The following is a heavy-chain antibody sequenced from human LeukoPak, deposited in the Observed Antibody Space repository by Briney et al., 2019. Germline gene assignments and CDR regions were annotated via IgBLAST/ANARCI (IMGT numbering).Heavy chain of an antibody. CDR2: ISGRSTFT. Sequence: GGSLRLSCAASGFTFSDYYMSWVRQAPGKGLEWVSYISGRSTFTKYADSVKGRFTISRDNSKNTVYLQVNSLRDEDTAVYYCARDLEAANTYYFDYWGQGTMVTVSS. CDR3: ARDLEAANTYYFDY. J-gene: IGHJ4*02. D-gene: IGHD6-13*01. CDR1: GFTFSDYY. V-gene: IGHV3-11*06.